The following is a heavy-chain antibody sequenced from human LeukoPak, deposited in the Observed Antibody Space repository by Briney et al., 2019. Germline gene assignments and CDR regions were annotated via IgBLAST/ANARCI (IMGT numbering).Heavy chain of an antibody. Sequence: GGSLRLSCAASGFTFSSYGMHWVRQAPGKGLEWVAVIWYDGSNQDYADSVKGRFTIFRDNTKNTLYLQMNSLRVEDAAVYYCARGRGIAVAGTDYWGQGTLVTVSS. CDR3: ARGRGIAVAGTDY. J-gene: IGHJ4*02. D-gene: IGHD6-19*01. CDR2: IWYDGSNQ. CDR1: GFTFSSYG. V-gene: IGHV3-33*01.